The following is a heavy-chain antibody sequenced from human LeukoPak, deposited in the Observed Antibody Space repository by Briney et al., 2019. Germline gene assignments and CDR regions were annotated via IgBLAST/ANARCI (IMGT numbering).Heavy chain of an antibody. CDR1: GFTFNTYG. D-gene: IGHD6-19*01. J-gene: IGHJ5*02. V-gene: IGHV3-30*02. Sequence: GGSLRLSCAASGFTFNTYGMHWVRQAPGKGLEWVAFIQYDGTIKYYGDSVKGRFTITRDNSKNTFYLQMNSLRAEDTAVYYCARDSGSGWYGAHFDPWGQGTLVTVSS. CDR2: IQYDGTIK. CDR3: ARDSGSGWYGAHFDP.